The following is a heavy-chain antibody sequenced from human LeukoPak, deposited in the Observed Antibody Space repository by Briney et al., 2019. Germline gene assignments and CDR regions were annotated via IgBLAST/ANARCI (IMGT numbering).Heavy chain of an antibody. CDR3: AIYGSGSYFEY. J-gene: IGHJ4*02. D-gene: IGHD3-10*01. V-gene: IGHV3-74*01. Sequence: PGGSLRLSCAVSGFTFSSHWMHWVRQARGKGLVWVSRINEDGSTTNDADSVKGRFTISRDNSKNTLYLQMNSLRAEDTGVYYCAIYGSGSYFEYWGQGTLVTVSS. CDR1: GFTFSSHW. CDR2: INEDGSTT.